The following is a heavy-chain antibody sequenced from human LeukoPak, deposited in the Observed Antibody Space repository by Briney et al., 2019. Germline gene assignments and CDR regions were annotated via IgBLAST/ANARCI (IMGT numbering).Heavy chain of an antibody. Sequence: PGGSLRLSCAASGFTFSDPFMSWVRQAPGKGLEWVGRSRNKADSYTAEYAASVKGRFTISRDESKNSLYLQISSLQTEDAAVYYCATSSWYRLDYWGQGSLVTVSS. CDR1: GFTFSDPF. CDR2: SRNKADSYTA. J-gene: IGHJ4*02. V-gene: IGHV3-72*01. D-gene: IGHD6-13*01. CDR3: ATSSWYRLDY.